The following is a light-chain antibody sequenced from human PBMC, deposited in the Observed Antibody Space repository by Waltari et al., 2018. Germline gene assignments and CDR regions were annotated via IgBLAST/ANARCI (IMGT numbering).Light chain of an antibody. Sequence: ETVMTQSPATLYVSPGDRATLSCRASQSVGTNVAWYQQKPGQAPRLLIYAASTRASDIPTRFSGSGSGTEFTFTISSLQSEDFAVYYCQQYDKWPPFSFGQGTNLELK. CDR2: AAS. V-gene: IGKV3-15*01. CDR3: QQYDKWPPFS. CDR1: QSVGTN. J-gene: IGKJ2*03.